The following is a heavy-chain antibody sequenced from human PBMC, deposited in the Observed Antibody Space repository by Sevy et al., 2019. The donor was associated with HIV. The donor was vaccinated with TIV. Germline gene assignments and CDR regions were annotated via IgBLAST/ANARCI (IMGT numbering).Heavy chain of an antibody. J-gene: IGHJ6*02. CDR2: ISYDGSDK. CDR3: ARPRANYVDHYFFYAMDV. D-gene: IGHD4-17*01. CDR1: GFALSNYYA. Sequence: GGSLRLSCAASGFALSNYYAMHWVRQAPGKGLEWVALISYDGSDKYYADSGKGRFTTSRDKFKNTLYLQMNSLTTAETAVYYCARPRANYVDHYFFYAMDVWGQGTTVTVSS. V-gene: IGHV3-30-3*01.